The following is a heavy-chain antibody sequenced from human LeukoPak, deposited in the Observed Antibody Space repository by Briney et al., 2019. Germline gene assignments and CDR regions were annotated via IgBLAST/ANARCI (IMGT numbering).Heavy chain of an antibody. J-gene: IGHJ4*02. CDR1: GFTFSSSA. V-gene: IGHV3-23*01. D-gene: IGHD3-3*01. CDR2: ISGSGSGGST. Sequence: PGGSLRLSCAASGFTFSSSAMTWVRQAPGKGLEWVSNISGSGSGGSTYYADSVKGRFTISRDNSKNTLYLQMNSLRAEDTAIYYCARDERLLSFLKWGQGTLVTVSS. CDR3: ARDERLLSFLK.